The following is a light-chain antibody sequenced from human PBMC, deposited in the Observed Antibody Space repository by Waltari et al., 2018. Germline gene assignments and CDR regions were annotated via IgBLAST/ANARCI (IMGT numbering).Light chain of an antibody. CDR3: CSYTTSSTWV. V-gene: IGLV2-14*03. CDR2: GVS. CDR1: SSDVGTYNY. Sequence: QSAPTQPPSVSGSPGQSVTISCTGTSSDVGTYNYVPWYQQHPGKAPKLMIYGVSNRPSGVSDRFSGSKSGNTASLTISGLQAEDEADYYCCSYTTSSTWVFGGGTRLTVL. J-gene: IGLJ2*01.